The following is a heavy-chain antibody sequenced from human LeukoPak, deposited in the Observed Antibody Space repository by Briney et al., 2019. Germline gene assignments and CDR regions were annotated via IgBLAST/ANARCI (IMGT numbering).Heavy chain of an antibody. CDR3: ARDRAIKDIVVVVAATHSPYDY. CDR2: ISAYNGNT. D-gene: IGHD2-15*01. J-gene: IGHJ4*02. V-gene: IGHV1-18*01. CDR1: GYTFTSYG. Sequence: GASVKVSCKASGYTFTSYGISWVRQAPGQGLEWMGWISAYNGNTNYAQKLQGRVTMTTDTSTSTAYMELRSLRSDDTAVYYCARDRAIKDIVVVVAATHSPYDYWGQGTLVTVSS.